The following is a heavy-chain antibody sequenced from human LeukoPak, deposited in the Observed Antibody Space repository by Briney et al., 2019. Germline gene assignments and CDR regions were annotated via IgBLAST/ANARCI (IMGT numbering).Heavy chain of an antibody. D-gene: IGHD3-16*02. CDR3: AKDPHGPAAYYDYVWGSYRSDY. V-gene: IGHV4-39*07. Sequence: SETLSLTCTVSGGSISSSSYYWGWIRQPPGKGLEWIGSIYYSGSTYYNPSLKSRVTISVDTSKNQFSLKLSSVTAADTAVYYCAKDPHGPAAYYDYVWGSYRSDYWGQGTLVTVSS. CDR1: GGSISSSSYY. CDR2: IYYSGST. J-gene: IGHJ4*02.